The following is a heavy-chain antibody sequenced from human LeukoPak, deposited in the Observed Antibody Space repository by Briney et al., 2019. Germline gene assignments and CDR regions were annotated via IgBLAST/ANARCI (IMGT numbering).Heavy chain of an antibody. CDR3: ARVTGYVMEDYFDY. CDR1: GGSISSHTYS. CDR2: LSYSAHT. D-gene: IGHD6-13*01. V-gene: IGHV4-39*01. Sequence: PSETLSLTCTVSGGSISSHTYSWGWIRQPPGKGLEWIGTLSYSAHTFYSSSLKSRVTISGDTSKNQFSLILTSVTAADTAVYYCARVTGYVMEDYFDYWGQGTLVTVSS. J-gene: IGHJ4*02.